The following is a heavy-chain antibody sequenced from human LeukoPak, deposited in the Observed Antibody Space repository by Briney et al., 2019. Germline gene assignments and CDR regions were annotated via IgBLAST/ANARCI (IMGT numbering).Heavy chain of an antibody. CDR2: IYYTGST. CDR1: GGSISSGDSY. CDR3: ARAPRGYWFDP. V-gene: IGHV4-30-4*01. J-gene: IGHJ5*02. D-gene: IGHD6-25*01. Sequence: PSQTLSLTCTVSGGSISSGDSYWSWIRQPPGKGLEWIGYIYYTGSTYCNPSLKSRVIISVDTSKNQFSLKLSSVTAADTAVYYCARAPRGYWFDPWGQGTLVTVSS.